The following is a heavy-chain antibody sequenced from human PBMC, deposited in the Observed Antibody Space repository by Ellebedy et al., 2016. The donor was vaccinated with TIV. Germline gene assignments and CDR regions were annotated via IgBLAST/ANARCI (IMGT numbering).Heavy chain of an antibody. CDR1: GGTFSSYA. D-gene: IGHD2-2*01. V-gene: IGHV1-69*13. Sequence: AASVKVSCKASGGTFSSYAISWVRQAPGQGLEWMGGIIPIFGTANYAQKFQGRVTITADESTSTAYMELSSLRSEDTAVYYCATKGYCSSTSCYGSVYYYYGMDVWGQGTTVTVSS. J-gene: IGHJ6*02. CDR3: ATKGYCSSTSCYGSVYYYYGMDV. CDR2: IIPIFGTA.